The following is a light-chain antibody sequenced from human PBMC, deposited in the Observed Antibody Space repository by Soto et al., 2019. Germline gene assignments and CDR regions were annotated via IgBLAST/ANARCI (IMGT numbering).Light chain of an antibody. J-gene: IGKJ1*01. CDR3: QQYGTSPWT. CDR1: QTVSSTY. Sequence: EIVLTQSPGTLSLSPGETATLSCRASQTVSSTYLAWYQQKPGQAPRLLINAASSRATGIPDRFSGSGSGTDFTRTISRLEPEDFAVYFCQQYGTSPWTLGQGTKVDIK. V-gene: IGKV3-20*01. CDR2: AAS.